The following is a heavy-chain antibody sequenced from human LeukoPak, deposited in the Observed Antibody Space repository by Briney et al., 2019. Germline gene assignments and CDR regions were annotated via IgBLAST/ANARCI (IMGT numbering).Heavy chain of an antibody. D-gene: IGHD2-21*01. CDR3: ARDREEFNCGGDCYSSGWFDP. V-gene: IGHV1-18*01. CDR1: GYTFTSYG. Sequence: ASVKVSCKASGYTFTSYGISWVRQAPGQGLEWKAWISAYNGNTNYAQKLQGRVTMTTDTSKRTAYMALRSRRSDDTAVYYCARDREEFNCGGDCYSSGWFDPWGQGTLVTVSS. J-gene: IGHJ5*02. CDR2: ISAYNGNT.